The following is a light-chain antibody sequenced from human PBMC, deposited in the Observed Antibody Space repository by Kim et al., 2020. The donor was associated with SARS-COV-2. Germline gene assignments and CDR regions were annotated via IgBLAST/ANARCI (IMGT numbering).Light chain of an antibody. Sequence: AIQLTQSPSSLSASVGDRVTITCRASQGIDSALAWYQQRPGKPPKLLIYDASSLESGVPSRFSGSGSGTDFTLTISSLQPEDFATYYCQQFNIYSWTFGQGTKVDIK. CDR1: QGIDSA. J-gene: IGKJ1*01. CDR2: DAS. CDR3: QQFNIYSWT. V-gene: IGKV1-13*02.